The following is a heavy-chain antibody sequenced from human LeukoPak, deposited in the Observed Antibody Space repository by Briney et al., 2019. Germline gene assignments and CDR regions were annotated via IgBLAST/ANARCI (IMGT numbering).Heavy chain of an antibody. Sequence: GGALRLSCAASGFTFSRYAMTGVRQAPGKGREGVSHISGSTTSTYYADYVKGRFTISRDNSKHTLYLQMNSLRAEDTAAYYCAKDRRPVSDYYYFYMDVWGKGTTVTVSS. CDR1: GFTFSRYA. CDR2: ISGSTTST. V-gene: IGHV3-23*01. D-gene: IGHD5/OR15-5a*01. J-gene: IGHJ6*03. CDR3: AKDRRPVSDYYYFYMDV.